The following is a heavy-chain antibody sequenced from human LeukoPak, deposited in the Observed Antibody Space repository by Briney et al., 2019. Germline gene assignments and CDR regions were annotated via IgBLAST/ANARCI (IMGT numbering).Heavy chain of an antibody. D-gene: IGHD3-22*01. CDR3: AKRPRDSSGYYLGAFDG. CDR1: GFTFSTYA. Sequence: GGSLRLSCAASGFTFSTYAMTWVRQAPGKGLDWVSAIGASGAETYYADSAKGRFTVSRDNSKNTLYLQMSSLRADDTAVYFCAKRPRDSSGYYLGAFDGWGQGTTVTVSS. J-gene: IGHJ3*01. V-gene: IGHV3-23*01. CDR2: IGASGAET.